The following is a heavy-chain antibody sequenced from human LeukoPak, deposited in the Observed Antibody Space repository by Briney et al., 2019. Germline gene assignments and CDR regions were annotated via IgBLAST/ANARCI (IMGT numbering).Heavy chain of an antibody. CDR3: ARSIVVVTAIPEYYFDY. V-gene: IGHV3-23*01. D-gene: IGHD2-21*02. Sequence: PGGSLRLSCAASGFTFSSYAMSWVRQAPGRGLEWVSAISGSGGSTYYADSVKGRFTISRDNSKNTLYLQMNSLRAEDTAVYYCARSIVVVTAIPEYYFDYWGQGTLVTVSS. J-gene: IGHJ4*02. CDR2: ISGSGGST. CDR1: GFTFSSYA.